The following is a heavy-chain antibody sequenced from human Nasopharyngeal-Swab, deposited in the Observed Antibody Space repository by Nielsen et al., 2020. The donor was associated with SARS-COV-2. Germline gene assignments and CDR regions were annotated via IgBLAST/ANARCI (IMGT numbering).Heavy chain of an antibody. D-gene: IGHD6-19*01. V-gene: IGHV2-70*01. CDR2: IDWDEDK. CDR3: ARNPPRGSGFDF. CDR1: GFSLNTSGMC. Sequence: ATTLEKPAQTLTLTCTFSGFSLNTSGMCLTWIRQPPGKALEWLALIDWDEDKYYSTSLKTRLTISKDTSKNQVVLTMTNMDQADTATYYCARNPPRGSGFDFWGQGILVTVSS. J-gene: IGHJ4*02.